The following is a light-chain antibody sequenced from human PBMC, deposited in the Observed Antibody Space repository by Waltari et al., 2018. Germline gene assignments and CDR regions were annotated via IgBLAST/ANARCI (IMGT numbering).Light chain of an antibody. V-gene: IGKV1-33*01. CDR1: QDIREN. CDR2: DAS. CDR3: QQYANLPLT. J-gene: IGKJ4*01. Sequence: DTQMTQSPSSLSASVGYRVTITCQASQDIRENLNWFQQKPGKAPQVLIFDASRSQAVVPSRFSGSGSGTDFALTISSLQPEDIGTYYCQQYANLPLTFGGGTRVEL.